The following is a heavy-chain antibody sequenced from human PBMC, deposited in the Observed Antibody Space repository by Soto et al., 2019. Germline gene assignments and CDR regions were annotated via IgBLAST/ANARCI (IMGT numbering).Heavy chain of an antibody. J-gene: IGHJ4*02. V-gene: IGHV4-39*01. Sequence: PSVTMSLTCTVAGGSLSSSNYYWGRLRQPPGKGLEWIGNIYYSGGTYYNPSLKSRVTISVDTSKNQFSLKLSSVTAADTAVYYCARPLNLYDILTDYYQGQWDYWGQGTLVTVSS. D-gene: IGHD3-9*01. CDR1: GGSLSSSNYY. CDR3: ARPLNLYDILTDYYQGQWDY. CDR2: IYYSGGT.